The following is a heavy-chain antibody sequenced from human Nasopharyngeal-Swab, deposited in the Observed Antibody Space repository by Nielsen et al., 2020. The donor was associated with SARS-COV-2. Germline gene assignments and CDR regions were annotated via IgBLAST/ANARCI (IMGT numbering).Heavy chain of an antibody. CDR1: GFTFSSHS. J-gene: IGHJ5*01. CDR2: ISSSSTYI. D-gene: IGHD2-2*01. CDR3: ARDCDTATCYRSAADT. Sequence: GESLKISCAASGFTFSSHSMNWVRQAPGKGLEWVSSISSSSTYIYYADSVKGRFTISRDNAKNTLYLQMNTLSAEDTGVYYCARDCDTATCYRSAADTWGQGTLVTVSS. V-gene: IGHV3-21*01.